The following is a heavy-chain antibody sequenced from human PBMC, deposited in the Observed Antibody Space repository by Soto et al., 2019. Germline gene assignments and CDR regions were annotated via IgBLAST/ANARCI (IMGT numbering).Heavy chain of an antibody. CDR3: ARVGYSNSWGDY. V-gene: IGHV3-64*01. J-gene: IGHJ4*02. Sequence: EVQLVESGGGLVQPGGSLRLSCAASGFTFSSYVRHWVRQAPGKGLEYVSAISSNGGSTYYANSVKSRFTVTRDNYKNTLYLQMGSLRADDMAVYYCARVGYSNSWGDYWGQGTLVTVSS. CDR1: GFTFSSYV. D-gene: IGHD6-13*01. CDR2: ISSNGGST.